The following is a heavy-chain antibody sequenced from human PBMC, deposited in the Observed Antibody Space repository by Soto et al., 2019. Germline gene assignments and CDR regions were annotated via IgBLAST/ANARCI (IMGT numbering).Heavy chain of an antibody. Sequence: GESLKISCEGSGYSFTIYWIGWVRQMPGKGLEWMGIIYPGDSDTTYSPSFQGQVTISVDKSISTAYLQWSSLKASDTAMYYCARRTYGAFEIWGQGTMVTVSS. CDR1: GYSFTIYW. V-gene: IGHV5-51*01. CDR3: ARRTYGAFEI. CDR2: IYPGDSDT. D-gene: IGHD4-17*01. J-gene: IGHJ3*02.